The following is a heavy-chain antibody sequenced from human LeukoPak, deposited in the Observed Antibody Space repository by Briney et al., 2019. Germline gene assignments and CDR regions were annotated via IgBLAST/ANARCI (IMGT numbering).Heavy chain of an antibody. J-gene: IGHJ4*02. V-gene: IGHV1-8*01. CDR3: ARGLGLNY. Sequence: AATVKVSCEASGYTLPSHDANWAPQATGQGLEWMGWMTPNSGNTGYAQKFQGRVTMTRNTSISTAYMELSSLRSEDTAVYYRARGLGLNYWGQGTLVTVSS. CDR2: MTPNSGNT. CDR1: GYTLPSHD.